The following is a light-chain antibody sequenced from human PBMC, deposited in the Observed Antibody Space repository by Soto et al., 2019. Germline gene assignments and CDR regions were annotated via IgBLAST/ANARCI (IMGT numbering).Light chain of an antibody. V-gene: IGKV3-11*01. CDR2: DAS. CDR1: QSVSSY. J-gene: IGKJ4*01. CDR3: QQRSNWPPG. Sequence: EIVLTQSPATLSLSPGERATLSCRASQSVSSYLAWYQHKPGQAPRLLIYDASNRATGIPARFSGSGSGTAFTLTISSLEPEDFAVYYCQQRSNWPPGFGGGTKVEIK.